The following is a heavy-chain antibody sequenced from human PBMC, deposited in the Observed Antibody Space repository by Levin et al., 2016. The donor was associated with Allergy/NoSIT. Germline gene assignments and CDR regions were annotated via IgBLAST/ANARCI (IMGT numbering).Heavy chain of an antibody. Sequence: RQAPGKGLEWVSYISSSGSTIYYADSVKGRFTISRDNAKNSLYLQMNSLRAEDTAVYYCARGNPRRPLRYFDEGGQGTLVTVSS. CDR2: ISSSGSTI. CDR3: ARGNPRRPLRYFDE. D-gene: IGHD3-9*01. V-gene: IGHV3-11*01. J-gene: IGHJ4*02.